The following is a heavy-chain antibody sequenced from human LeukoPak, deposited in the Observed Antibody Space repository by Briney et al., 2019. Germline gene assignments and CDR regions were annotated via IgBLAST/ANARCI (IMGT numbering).Heavy chain of an antibody. CDR2: MYSGGTT. J-gene: IGHJ4*02. V-gene: IGHV4-59*01. CDR1: DGSINGYY. Sequence: SETLSLTCTVSDGSINGYYWSWIRQPPGKGLDWIGYMYSGGTTNYSPSLKSRVTISEDTSKNQFSLKLTSVTAADTAVYYCARVGYDSSGYYANYFDYWGQGTLVTVSS. D-gene: IGHD3-22*01. CDR3: ARVGYDSSGYYANYFDY.